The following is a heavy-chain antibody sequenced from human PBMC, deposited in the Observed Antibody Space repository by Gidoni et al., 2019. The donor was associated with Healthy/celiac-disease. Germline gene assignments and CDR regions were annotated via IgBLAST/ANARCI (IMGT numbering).Heavy chain of an antibody. Sequence: EVQLVESGGGLVQPGGSLRLSCAASGFTFSSYSMNWVRQAPGKGLEWVSYISSSSSTIYYADSVKGRFTISRDNAKNSLYLQMNSLRAEDTAVYYCARVLATGTTIGYYYYGMDVWGQGTTVTVSS. D-gene: IGHD1-7*01. V-gene: IGHV3-48*01. CDR3: ARVLATGTTIGYYYYGMDV. CDR2: ISSSSSTI. J-gene: IGHJ6*02. CDR1: GFTFSSYS.